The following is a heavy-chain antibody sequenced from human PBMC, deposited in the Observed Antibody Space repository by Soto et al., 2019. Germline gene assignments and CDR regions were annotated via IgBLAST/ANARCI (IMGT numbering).Heavy chain of an antibody. CDR2: IYYSGST. V-gene: IGHV4-59*01. J-gene: IGHJ4*02. CDR1: GGSISSYY. D-gene: IGHD1-1*01. Sequence: QVQLQESGPGLVKPSETLSLTCTVSGGSISSYYWSWIRQPPGKGLEWIGYIYYSGSTNYNPSLKSRVTISVDTSKNQFSLKLSSVTAADTAVYYCARTTRDGYNSLDYWGQGTLVTVSS. CDR3: ARTTRDGYNSLDY.